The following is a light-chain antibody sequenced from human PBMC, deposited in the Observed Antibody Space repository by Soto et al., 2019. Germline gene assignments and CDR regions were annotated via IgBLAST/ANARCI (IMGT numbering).Light chain of an antibody. Sequence: DIQMTQSPATLSASVVDRVTITFRASQSIDSWLAWYQQRPGKPPNLLMYKASTLASGVPSRFSGSGSGTEFTLTINSLQPDDFATYYCQQYHTYSGTFGQGTKVDIK. J-gene: IGKJ1*01. V-gene: IGKV1-5*03. CDR1: QSIDSW. CDR3: QQYHTYSGT. CDR2: KAS.